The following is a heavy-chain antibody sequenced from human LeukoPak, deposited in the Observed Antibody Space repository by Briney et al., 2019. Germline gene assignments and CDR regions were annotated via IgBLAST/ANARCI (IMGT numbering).Heavy chain of an antibody. J-gene: IGHJ4*02. Sequence: SETLSLTCAVYGGSFSGYYWSWIRQPPGKGLEWIGEINHSGSTNYNPSLKSRVTISVDTSKNQFSLKLSSVTAADTAVYYCVRGRVTAVAGHFDYWGQGTLVTVSS. CDR2: INHSGST. D-gene: IGHD6-19*01. V-gene: IGHV4-34*01. CDR3: VRGRVTAVAGHFDY. CDR1: GGSFSGYY.